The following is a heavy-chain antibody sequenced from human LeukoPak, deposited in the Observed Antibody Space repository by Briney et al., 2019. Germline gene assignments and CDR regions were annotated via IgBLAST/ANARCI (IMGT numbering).Heavy chain of an antibody. CDR1: GGSFSGYY. J-gene: IGHJ3*02. V-gene: IGHV4-34*01. Sequence: SETLSLTCAVYGGSFSGYYWSWIRQPPGKGLAWIGEINHSGSTNYNPSLKSRVTISVDTSKNQFSLKLSSVTAADTAVYYCARERLNRVVEMATTFDIWGQGAMVTVSS. CDR2: INHSGST. CDR3: ARERLNRVVEMATTFDI. D-gene: IGHD5-24*01.